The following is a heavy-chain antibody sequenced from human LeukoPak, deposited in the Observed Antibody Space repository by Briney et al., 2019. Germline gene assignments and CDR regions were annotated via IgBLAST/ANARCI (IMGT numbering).Heavy chain of an antibody. D-gene: IGHD2/OR15-2a*01. CDR3: ARASPTLYGMDV. V-gene: IGHV4-30-2*01. Sequence: TLSLTCTVPGGSISSGGYSWSWIRQPPGKGLEWIGYIYHSGSTYYNPSLKSRVTISVDRSKNQFSLELSSVTAADTAVYYCARASPTLYGMDVWGQGTTVTVSS. CDR1: GGSISSGGYS. J-gene: IGHJ6*02. CDR2: IYHSGST.